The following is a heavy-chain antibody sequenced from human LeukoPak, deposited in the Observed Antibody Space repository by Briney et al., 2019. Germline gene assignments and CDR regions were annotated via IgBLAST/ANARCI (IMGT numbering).Heavy chain of an antibody. V-gene: IGHV4-38-2*01. D-gene: IGHD1-1*01. J-gene: IGHJ4*02. Sequence: SETLSLTXAVSGYSLSSGYYWGWVRPPPGKGMEWSGSIYHSGGTYYNPSLKCRVTISVDTSKIQFSLKLSSVTAADTAVYYWARHQGYRPKLPHDYWGQGTLVTVSS. CDR2: IYHSGGT. CDR3: ARHQGYRPKLPHDY. CDR1: GYSLSSGYY.